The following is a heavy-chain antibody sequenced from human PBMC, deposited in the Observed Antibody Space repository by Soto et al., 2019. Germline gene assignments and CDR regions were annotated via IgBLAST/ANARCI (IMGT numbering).Heavy chain of an antibody. CDR2: TYYRSKWYN. CDR1: GDSVSSKSAA. D-gene: IGHD6-25*01. J-gene: IGHJ5*02. CDR3: ARDPSGP. V-gene: IGHV6-1*01. Sequence: QVQLQXXGXXLLKPSQTLSLTCAXSGDSVSSKSAAWNWIRXSPSSGLEWLGRTYYRSKWYNDYAVSVKGRITINPDTSKNQISLQLISVSPEDTATYYCARDPSGPWGQGTLVTVSS.